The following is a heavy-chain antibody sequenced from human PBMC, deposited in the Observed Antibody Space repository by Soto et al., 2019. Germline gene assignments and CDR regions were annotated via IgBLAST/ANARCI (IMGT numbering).Heavy chain of an antibody. CDR1: GFTFSSYW. CDR2: IKQDGSEK. CDR3: ARAGIYMTTGAFDI. V-gene: IGHV3-7*01. D-gene: IGHD5-12*01. Sequence: GGSLRLSCAASGFTFSSYWMSWVRQAPGKGLEWVANIKQDGSEKYYVDSVKGRFTISRDNAKNSLYLQMNSLRAEDTAVYYCARAGIYMTTGAFDIWGQGTMVTVSS. J-gene: IGHJ3*02.